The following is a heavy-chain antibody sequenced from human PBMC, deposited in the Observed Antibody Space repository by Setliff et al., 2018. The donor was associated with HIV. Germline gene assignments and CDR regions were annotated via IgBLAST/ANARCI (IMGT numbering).Heavy chain of an antibody. V-gene: IGHV2-5*08. CDR2: IDWDDDK. CDR1: GFSLRTTGMC. J-gene: IGHJ3*02. CDR3: AHRLATMIEGDAFDI. D-gene: IGHD5-12*01. Sequence: SGPTLVNPTQTLTLTCTFSGFSLRTTGMCVTWIRQPPGKALEWLARIDWDDDKRYNPSLKSRLTITKDTSKNQVILTMTNMDPLEAGTYYCAHRLATMIEGDAFDIWGQGTMVTVSS.